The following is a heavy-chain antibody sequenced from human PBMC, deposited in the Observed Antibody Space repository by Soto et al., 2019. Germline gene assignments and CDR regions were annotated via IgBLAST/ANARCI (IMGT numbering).Heavy chain of an antibody. CDR3: ARHNYGSGSTYFDY. J-gene: IGHJ4*02. V-gene: IGHV4-59*08. CDR1: GGSISSYY. CDR2: IYYSGST. D-gene: IGHD3-10*01. Sequence: QVQLQESGPGLVKPSETLSLTCTVSGGSISSYYWSWIRQPPGKGLEWIGYIYYSGSTNYTPSLKLRVTISVDTSKNHFSLKLNSMTAADTAVYYCARHNYGSGSTYFDYWGQGTLVTVSS.